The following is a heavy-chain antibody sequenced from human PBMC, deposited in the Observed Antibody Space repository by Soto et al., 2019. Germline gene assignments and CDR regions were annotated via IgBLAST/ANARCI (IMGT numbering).Heavy chain of an antibody. V-gene: IGHV3-74*01. CDR3: ARGRPYGMDV. Sequence: GGPLRLSCAASGFIFTRYSMNWVRQAPGKGLVWVSRIDSDGSSTTYADSVKGRFTTSRDNAKNTLYLQMSSLRVEDTAVYYCARGRPYGMDVWGQGTTVTVSS. CDR1: GFIFTRYS. J-gene: IGHJ6*02. CDR2: IDSDGSST.